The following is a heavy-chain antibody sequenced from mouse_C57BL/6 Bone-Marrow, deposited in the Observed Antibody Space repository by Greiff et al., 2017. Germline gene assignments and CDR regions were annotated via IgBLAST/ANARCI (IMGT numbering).Heavy chain of an antibody. J-gene: IGHJ1*03. CDR1: GYTFTSYW. V-gene: IGHV1-7*01. CDR3: ASPYDYGSRKGYFDV. CDR2: INPSGGYT. Sequence: VQLQESGAELAKPGASVKLSCKASGYTFTSYWMHWVKQRPGQGLEWIGYINPSGGYTKYNQKFKDKATLTADKSSSTAYMQLSSLTYEDPAVYDCASPYDYGSRKGYFDVWGTGTTVTVSS. D-gene: IGHD1-1*01.